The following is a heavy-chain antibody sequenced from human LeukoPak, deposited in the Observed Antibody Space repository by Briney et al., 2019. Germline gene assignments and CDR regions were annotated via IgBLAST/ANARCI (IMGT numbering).Heavy chain of an antibody. CDR1: GYTFTSYG. J-gene: IGHJ4*02. D-gene: IGHD3-22*01. CDR3: ARGGREYYDSSGYTDY. V-gene: IGHV1-18*01. CDR2: ISAYNGNI. Sequence: ASVKVSCKASGYTFTSYGISWVRQAPGQGLEWMGWISAYNGNINYAQKLQGRVTMTTDTSTSTAYMELRSLRSDDTAVYYCARGGREYYDSSGYTDYWGQGTLVTVSS.